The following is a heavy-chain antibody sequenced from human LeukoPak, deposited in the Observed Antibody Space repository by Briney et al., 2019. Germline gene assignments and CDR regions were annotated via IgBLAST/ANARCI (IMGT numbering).Heavy chain of an antibody. Sequence: PSETLSLTCTVSGGSISSYYWSWIRQPPGKGLEWIGYIYYSGSTNYNPSLKSRVTISVDTSKNQFSLKLSSVTAADTAVYYCARDSPYYDRSGYYSGYYYYMDVWGKGTTVTVSS. CDR1: GGSISSYY. D-gene: IGHD3-22*01. CDR3: ARDSPYYDRSGYYSGYYYYMDV. J-gene: IGHJ6*03. V-gene: IGHV4-59*01. CDR2: IYYSGST.